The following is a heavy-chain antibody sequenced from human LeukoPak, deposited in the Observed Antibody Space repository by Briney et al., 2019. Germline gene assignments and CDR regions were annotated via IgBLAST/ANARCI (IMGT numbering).Heavy chain of an antibody. CDR3: AKGTSGRLSWYRGGGIDY. Sequence: ASVKVSCKASGYTFTGYYMHWVRQAPGQGLEWMGWINPNSGGTNYAQKFQGRVTMTRDTSISTAYMELSRLRSDDTAVYYCAKGTSGRLSWYRGGGIDYWGQGTLVTVSS. D-gene: IGHD6-13*01. V-gene: IGHV1-2*02. CDR2: INPNSGGT. CDR1: GYTFTGYY. J-gene: IGHJ4*02.